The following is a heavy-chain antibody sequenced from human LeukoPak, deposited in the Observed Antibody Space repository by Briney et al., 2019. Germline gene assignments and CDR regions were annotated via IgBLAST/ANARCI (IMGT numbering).Heavy chain of an antibody. Sequence: PGRSLRLSCAASGFTFSSYGMHWVRQAPGKGLEWVAVISYDGSNKYYADSVKGRFTISRDNAKNTLYLQMNSLRADDTAVYYCARVQGHPPNGLDIWGQGTMVTVSS. CDR1: GFTFSSYG. CDR3: ARVQGHPPNGLDI. D-gene: IGHD2-8*01. V-gene: IGHV3-30*03. J-gene: IGHJ3*02. CDR2: ISYDGSNK.